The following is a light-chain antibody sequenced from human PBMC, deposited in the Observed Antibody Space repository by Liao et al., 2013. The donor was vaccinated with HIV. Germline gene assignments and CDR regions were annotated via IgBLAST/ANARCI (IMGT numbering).Light chain of an antibody. V-gene: IGLV3-1*01. CDR3: QAWDRNTAI. CDR1: KLGDKY. Sequence: SYELTQPPSVSVSPGQTASVTCSGDKLGDKYVSWYQQRPGQSPVLVIYEDTKRPSGIPERFSGSNSGNTATLTISGTQPTDEADYYCQAWDRNTAIFGGGTKLTVL. CDR2: EDT. J-gene: IGLJ2*01.